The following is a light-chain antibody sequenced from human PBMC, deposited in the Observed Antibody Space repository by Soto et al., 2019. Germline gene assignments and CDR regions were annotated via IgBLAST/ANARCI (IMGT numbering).Light chain of an antibody. CDR3: QQRSNWPLT. CDR1: QSVSSY. Sequence: EIVLTQFPATLSLSQRDGATLSCKASQSVSSYLAWYQQKSGQAPRVLIYDSSNRATGIPVRFSGSGYGTDFSLIISSLETEDFAVYYCQQRSNWPLTFGGGTKVDIK. CDR2: DSS. J-gene: IGKJ4*01. V-gene: IGKV3-11*01.